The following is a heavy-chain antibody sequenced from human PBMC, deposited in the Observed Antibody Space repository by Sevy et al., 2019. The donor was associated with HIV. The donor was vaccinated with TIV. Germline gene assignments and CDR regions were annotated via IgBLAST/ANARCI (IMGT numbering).Heavy chain of an antibody. V-gene: IGHV1-18*01. D-gene: IGHD2-15*01. Sequence: ASVKVSCKASGYTFTSYGISWVRQAPGQGLERMGWISAYNGNTNYEQKLQGRVTMTTDTSTSTAYMELRSLRSDDTAVYYCARDIVVVVAATEPSYYYYYGMDVWGEGTTVTVSS. CDR1: GYTFTSYG. J-gene: IGHJ6*04. CDR2: ISAYNGNT. CDR3: ARDIVVVVAATEPSYYYYYGMDV.